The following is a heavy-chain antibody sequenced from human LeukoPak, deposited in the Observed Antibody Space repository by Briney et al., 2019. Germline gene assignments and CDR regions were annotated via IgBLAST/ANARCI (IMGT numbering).Heavy chain of an antibody. CDR3: ARVRVNWNDGANYMDV. Sequence: PSETLSLTCSVSGGSISSNNYFWAWIRQPPGKGLEWIGYIYYSGSTNYNPSLKSRVTISVDTSKNQFSLKLSSVTAADTAVYYCARVRVNWNDGANYMDVWGKGTTVTVSS. CDR2: IYYSGST. J-gene: IGHJ6*03. CDR1: GGSISSNNYF. D-gene: IGHD1-1*01. V-gene: IGHV4-61*05.